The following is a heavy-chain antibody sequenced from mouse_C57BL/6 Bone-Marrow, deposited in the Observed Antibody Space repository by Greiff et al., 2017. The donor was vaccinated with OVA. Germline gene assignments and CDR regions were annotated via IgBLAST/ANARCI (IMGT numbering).Heavy chain of an antibody. D-gene: IGHD2-4*01. J-gene: IGHJ1*03. CDR2: IWRGGST. Sequence: QVQLKQSGPGLVQPSQSLSITCTVSGFSLTSYGVHWVRQSPGKGLEWLGVIWRGGSTDYNAAVMSRLSITKDNSKSQVYFKMNSLQADDTAIYYCARRPYDSTHRYFDVWGTGTTVTVSS. V-gene: IGHV2-5*01. CDR3: ARRPYDSTHRYFDV. CDR1: GFSLTSYG.